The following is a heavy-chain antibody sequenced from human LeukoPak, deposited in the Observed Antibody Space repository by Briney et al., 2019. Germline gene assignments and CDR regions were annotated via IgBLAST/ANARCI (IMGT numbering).Heavy chain of an antibody. D-gene: IGHD1-1*01. CDR1: GGSISSNNW. CDR3: ARVNINNWHSCDS. Sequence: KTSETLSLTCAVSGGSISSNNWWGWVRQPPGKGLEWIGEIYHSGSPNYNPSLKSRVTISVDKSRNHFSLNLSSVTAADTAVYYCARVNINNWHSCDSWGQGTLVTVSS. J-gene: IGHJ4*02. V-gene: IGHV4-4*02. CDR2: IYHSGSP.